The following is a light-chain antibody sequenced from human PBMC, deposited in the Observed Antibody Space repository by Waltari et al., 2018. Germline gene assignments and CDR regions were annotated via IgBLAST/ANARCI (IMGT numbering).Light chain of an antibody. CDR2: YAN. J-gene: IGKJ1*01. CDR1: QGISSY. CDR3: QQGNSNPWT. V-gene: IGKV1-13*02. Sequence: IQMSQPPSPLSPSVGNKVTITCRASQGISSYLNWYQQKPGKAPKLLIYYANSLASGVPSRFSGSGSGTEFTLTISSLQPEDFATYYCQQGNSNPWTFGQGTKVEIK.